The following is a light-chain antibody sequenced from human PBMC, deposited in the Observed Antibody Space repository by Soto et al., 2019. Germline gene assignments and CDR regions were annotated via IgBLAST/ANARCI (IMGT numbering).Light chain of an antibody. CDR3: QKYDSGPWT. CDR1: QGIGNY. V-gene: IGKV1-27*01. J-gene: IGKJ1*01. CDR2: DAS. Sequence: DIQITQSPSSLSAYVGDRVTIFCRASQGIGNYLAWYQQKPGKLPKLLIYDASSLESGVPPRVSGSGSGTDFTLTISSFQPEDVGNYYCQKYDSGPWTFGQGTKV.